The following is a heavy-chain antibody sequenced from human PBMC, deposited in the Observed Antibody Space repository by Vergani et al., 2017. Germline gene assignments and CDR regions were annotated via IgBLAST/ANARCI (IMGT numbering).Heavy chain of an antibody. J-gene: IGHJ5*02. D-gene: IGHD3-10*01. Sequence: ELQLVGSGGGLVHPGGSLRLSSAASGSTFSGNYMTSVCEAPGNGLEWVSHIYSGFETYYADSVQGRVTISRVTSKNTLHLQINNLRVEDTAVYYCARGNYYGSVIYVEPWGQRNLVTVSS. CDR3: ARGNYYGSVIYVEP. CDR2: IYSGFET. V-gene: IGHV3-66*02. CDR1: GSTFSGNY.